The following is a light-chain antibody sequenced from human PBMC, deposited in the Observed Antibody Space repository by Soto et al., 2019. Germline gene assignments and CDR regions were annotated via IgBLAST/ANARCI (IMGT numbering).Light chain of an antibody. J-gene: IGLJ1*01. V-gene: IGLV1-51*01. Sequence: QSVLTQPPSVSAATGQKVTVSCSGSSSNIGYNFVSWYQQLPGTAPKLIIYNNDERPSGIPDRFSGSKSGTSATLGITGLQTGDEADYYCGTWDNSSTLYVFGTGTKVTVL. CDR3: GTWDNSSTLYV. CDR2: NND. CDR1: SSNIGYNF.